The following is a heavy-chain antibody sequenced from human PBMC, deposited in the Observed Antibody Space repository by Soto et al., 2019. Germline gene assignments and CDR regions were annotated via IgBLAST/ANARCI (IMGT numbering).Heavy chain of an antibody. CDR1: GFTFSSYG. D-gene: IGHD6-6*01. V-gene: IGHV3-33*01. Sequence: GGSLRLSCAASGFTFSSYGMHWVRQAPGKGLEWVAVIWYDGSNKYYADSVKGRFTISRDNSKNTLYLQMNSLRAEDTAVYYCARRLKSWLCSSADYYYGMDVWGQGTTVTVSS. J-gene: IGHJ6*02. CDR3: ARRLKSWLCSSADYYYGMDV. CDR2: IWYDGSNK.